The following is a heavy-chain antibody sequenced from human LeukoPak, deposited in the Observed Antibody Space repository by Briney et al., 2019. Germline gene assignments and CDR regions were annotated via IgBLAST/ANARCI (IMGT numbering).Heavy chain of an antibody. J-gene: IGHJ5*02. CDR2: ISYDGSNK. D-gene: IGHD6-19*01. CDR1: GFTFSSYA. Sequence: GGSLRLSCAASGFTFSSYAMHGVGQAPGRGLEGGAVISYDGSNKYYADSVKGRFTISRDNSKNTLYLQMNSLRAEDTAVYYCAKDPRGAGAGTYNWFDPWGQGTLVTVS. V-gene: IGHV3-30*04. CDR3: AKDPRGAGAGTYNWFDP.